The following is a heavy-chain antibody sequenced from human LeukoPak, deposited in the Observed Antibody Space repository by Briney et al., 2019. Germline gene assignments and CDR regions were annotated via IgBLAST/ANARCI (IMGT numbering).Heavy chain of an antibody. CDR1: GFTFSSYW. CDR3: ATSRSFDY. Sequence: PGGSLRLSCAASGFTFSSYWMSWVRQAPGKGLEWVANIKQDGGEKYYVDSVKSRFTISRDNAKSSLFLQMNSLRAEDTAVYYCATSRSFDYWGQGTLVTVSS. V-gene: IGHV3-7*03. CDR2: IKQDGGEK. J-gene: IGHJ4*02.